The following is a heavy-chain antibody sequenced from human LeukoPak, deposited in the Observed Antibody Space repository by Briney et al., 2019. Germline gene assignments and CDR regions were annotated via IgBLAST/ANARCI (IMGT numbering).Heavy chain of an antibody. CDR1: GGSISSGDYY. J-gene: IGHJ6*02. CDR3: ARGGSGYSGYEDYGMDV. Sequence: SETLSLTCTVSGGSISSGDYYWSWIRQPPGKGLEWIGYIYYSGSTHYNPSLKSRVTISVDTSKNQFSLKLSSVTAADTAVYYCARGGSGYSGYEDYGMDVWGQGTTVTVSS. CDR2: IYYSGST. V-gene: IGHV4-30-4*02. D-gene: IGHD5-12*01.